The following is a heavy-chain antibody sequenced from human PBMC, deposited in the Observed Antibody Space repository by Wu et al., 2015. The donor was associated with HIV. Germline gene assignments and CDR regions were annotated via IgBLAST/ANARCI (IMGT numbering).Heavy chain of an antibody. D-gene: IGHD2-15*01. Sequence: QVQLVQSGAEVKKPGSSVKVSCKASGGTFSSYAISWVRQAPGQGLEWMGGIIPIFGTANYAQKFQGRVTITTDESTSTAYMELSSLRSEDTAVYYCAAGPLNYCSGGSCYRVAFDIWGQGTMVTVSS. J-gene: IGHJ3*02. CDR2: IIPIFGTA. V-gene: IGHV1-69*05. CDR1: GGTFSSYA. CDR3: AAGPLNYCSGGSCYRVAFDI.